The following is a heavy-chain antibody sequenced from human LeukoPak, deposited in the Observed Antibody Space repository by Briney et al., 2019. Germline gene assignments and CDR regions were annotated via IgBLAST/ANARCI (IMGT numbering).Heavy chain of an antibody. CDR2: IYTSGST. J-gene: IGHJ6*02. CDR1: GGSISSYY. D-gene: IGHD3-3*01. Sequence: SETLSLTCTVSGGSISSYYWSWIRQPAGKGLEWIGRIYTSGSTNYNPSLKSRVTMSVDTSKNQFSLKLSSVTAADTAVYYCARDGSLGPYYDFWSGYYRSTRYYYGMDVWGQGTTVTVSS. V-gene: IGHV4-4*07. CDR3: ARDGSLGPYYDFWSGYYRSTRYYYGMDV.